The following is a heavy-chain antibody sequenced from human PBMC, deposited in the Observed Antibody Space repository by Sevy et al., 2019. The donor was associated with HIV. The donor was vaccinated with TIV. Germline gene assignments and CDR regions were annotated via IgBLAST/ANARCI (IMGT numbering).Heavy chain of an antibody. D-gene: IGHD4-17*01. J-gene: IGHJ6*02. CDR1: GFILSDYY. CDR3: ARDHVKDGDLGDYYYYAMDV. CDR2: ISGSGDDTI. V-gene: IGHV3-11*01. Sequence: GGSLRLSCAASGFILSDYYMSWVRQAPGKGLEWVSYISGSGDDTIYYADSVKGRFTISRDNTKNSLYLQMNGLRAEETAVYYCARDHVKDGDLGDYYYYAMDVWGQGTTVTVSS.